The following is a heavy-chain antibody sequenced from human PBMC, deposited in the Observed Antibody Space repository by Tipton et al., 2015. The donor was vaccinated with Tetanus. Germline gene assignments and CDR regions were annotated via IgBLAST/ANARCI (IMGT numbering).Heavy chain of an antibody. J-gene: IGHJ4*02. V-gene: IGHV4-39*02. D-gene: IGHD2-2*01. CDR1: GGSISNSEYY. CDR3: AEGRRFCSSNSCHEYYFDS. Sequence: TLSLTCSLSGGSISNSEYYWAWIRQPPGKGLEWIGSVFDSGTSYYNPSLKSRVTISVDTSKNHFSLRLGSVTAAETAVYYCAEGRRFCSSNSCHEYYFDSWGRGTLVTVSS. CDR2: VFDSGTS.